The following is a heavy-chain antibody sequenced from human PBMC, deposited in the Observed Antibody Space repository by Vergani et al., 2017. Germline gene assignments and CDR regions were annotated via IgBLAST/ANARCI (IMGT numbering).Heavy chain of an antibody. J-gene: IGHJ4*02. V-gene: IGHV3-30*04. CDR3: AKRLSDFWSGSTGGVHFDY. Sequence: QVQLVESGGGVVQPGRSLRLSCAASGFTFSSYAMHWVRQAPGKGLEWVAVISYDGSNKYYADSVKGRFTISRDNSKNTLYLQMNSLRAEDTAVYYCAKRLSDFWSGSTGGVHFDYWGQGTLVTVSS. CDR2: ISYDGSNK. D-gene: IGHD3-3*01. CDR1: GFTFSSYA.